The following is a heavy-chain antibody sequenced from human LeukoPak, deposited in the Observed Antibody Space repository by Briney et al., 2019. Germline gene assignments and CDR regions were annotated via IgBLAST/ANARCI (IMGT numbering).Heavy chain of an antibody. D-gene: IGHD2-2*01. V-gene: IGHV3-23*01. CDR3: ANFHCSSTSCHLSGYFRH. CDR1: GFTFDTYA. CDR2: ISGSGGST. Sequence: GGSLRLSCATSGFTFDTYAMSWVRQTPGKGLEWVSAISGSGGSTYYADSVKGRFTISRDYSKNTLYLQMNSLRAEDTAVYYCANFHCSSTSCHLSGYFRHWGQGTLVTVSS. J-gene: IGHJ1*01.